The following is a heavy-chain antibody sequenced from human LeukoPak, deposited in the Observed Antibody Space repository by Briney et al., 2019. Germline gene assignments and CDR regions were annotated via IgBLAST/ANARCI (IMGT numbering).Heavy chain of an antibody. J-gene: IGHJ6*02. CDR3: ARTRGSSSSYYYYGMDV. D-gene: IGHD6-6*01. CDR2: IYSGGST. V-gene: IGHV3-53*01. CDR1: GFTVSSNY. Sequence: TGGSLRLSCAASGFTVSSNYMSWVRQAPGKGLEWVSIIYSGGSTYYADSVMGRFTISRDISKNTLYLQMNSQRAEDTAVYYCARTRGSSSSYYYYGMDVWGQGTTVTVSS.